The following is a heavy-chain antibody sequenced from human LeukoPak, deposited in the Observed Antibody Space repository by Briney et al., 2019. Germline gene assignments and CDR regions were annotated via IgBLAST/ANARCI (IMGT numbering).Heavy chain of an antibody. CDR2: IYYSGST. CDR1: GGSISGSSYY. J-gene: IGHJ4*02. D-gene: IGHD5-18*01. CDR3: AMDTAMVRFDY. Sequence: SETLSLTCTVSGGSISGSSYYWGWIRQPPGKGLEWIGSIYYSGSTYYNPSLKSRVTISVDTSKNQFSLKLSSVTAADTAVYYCAMDTAMVRFDYWGQGTLVTVSS. V-gene: IGHV4-39*01.